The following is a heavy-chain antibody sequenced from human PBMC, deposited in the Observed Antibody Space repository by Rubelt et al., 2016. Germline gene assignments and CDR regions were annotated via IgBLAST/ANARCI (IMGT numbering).Heavy chain of an antibody. Sequence: QVQLQESGPGLVKPSETLSLTCTVSGDSISTYYWSWIRQPPGKGLECIGYIYGSGSINYNPSLKSRVTMSLDTSNSQFSLKWISVTAADTAVYYCARGYGAGNSQLFDCWGQGTLVTVSS. J-gene: IGHJ4*02. CDR2: IYGSGSI. CDR1: GDSISTYY. CDR3: ARGYGAGNSQLFDC. V-gene: IGHV4-59*01. D-gene: IGHD6-13*01.